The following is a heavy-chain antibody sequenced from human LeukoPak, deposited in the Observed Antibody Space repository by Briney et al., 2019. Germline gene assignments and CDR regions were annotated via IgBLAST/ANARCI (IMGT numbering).Heavy chain of an antibody. CDR3: ATQRGSYLWGTDFDY. Sequence: GASVKVSCKASRYTFTGYYMHWVRQAPGQGLEWMGWINPNSGDTMYAQKFQGRVTMTRDTSISTAYMELSRLRSDDTAVYYCATQRGSYLWGTDFDYWGQGTLVTVSS. D-gene: IGHD3-16*01. J-gene: IGHJ4*02. CDR1: RYTFTGYY. CDR2: INPNSGDT. V-gene: IGHV1-2*02.